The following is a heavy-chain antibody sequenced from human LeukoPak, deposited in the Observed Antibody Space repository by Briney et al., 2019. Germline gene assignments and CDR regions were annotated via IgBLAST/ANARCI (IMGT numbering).Heavy chain of an antibody. CDR2: IKSETHGGTI. Sequence: GGSPRLSCAASGFTFSNAWMNWVRQAPGKGLEWVGRIKSETHGGTIDYAAPVKGRFTISRDDSKNTLYLQMNSLKTEDTAVYYCTRYYDSSGYYYFDYWGQGTLVTVSS. V-gene: IGHV3-15*07. D-gene: IGHD3-22*01. CDR3: TRYYDSSGYYYFDY. CDR1: GFTFSNAW. J-gene: IGHJ4*02.